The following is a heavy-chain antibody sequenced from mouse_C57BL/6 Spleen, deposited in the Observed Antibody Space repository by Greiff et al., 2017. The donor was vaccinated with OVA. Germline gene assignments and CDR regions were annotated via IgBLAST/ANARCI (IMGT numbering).Heavy chain of an antibody. CDR3: ARRIYGSSYVNYAMDY. V-gene: IGHV1-59*01. D-gene: IGHD1-1*01. CDR2: IDPSDSYT. Sequence: QVQLQQPGAELVRPGTSVKLSCKASGYTFTSYWMHWVKQRPGQGLEWIGVIDPSDSYTNYNQKFKGKATLTVDTSSSTAYMQLSSLTSEDSAVYYCARRIYGSSYVNYAMDYWGQGTSVTVSS. J-gene: IGHJ4*01. CDR1: GYTFTSYW.